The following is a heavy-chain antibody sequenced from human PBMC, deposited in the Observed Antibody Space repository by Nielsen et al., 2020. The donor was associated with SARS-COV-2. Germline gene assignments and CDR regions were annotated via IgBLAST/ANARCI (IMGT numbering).Heavy chain of an antibody. CDR1: GYTFTSYY. D-gene: IGHD3-16*01. Sequence: ASVKVSCKASGYTFTSYYMHWVRQAPGQGLEWMGIINPSGGSTSYAQKFQGRVTMTRDTSTSTVYMELSSLRSEDTAVYYCARGDFGEGRRNWFDPWGQGTLVTVSS. CDR3: ARGDFGEGRRNWFDP. CDR2: INPSGGST. V-gene: IGHV1-46*01. J-gene: IGHJ5*02.